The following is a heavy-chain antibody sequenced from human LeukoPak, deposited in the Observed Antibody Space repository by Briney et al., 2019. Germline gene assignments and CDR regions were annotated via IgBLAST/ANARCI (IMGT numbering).Heavy chain of an antibody. CDR3: ARGGVVVMGLLDY. D-gene: IGHD3-22*01. Sequence: SGTLSLTCAVSGGSISSSNWWSWVRQPPGQGLEWIGEIYHSGSTNCNPSLKSRVTISVDKSKNQFSLKLSSVTAADTAVYYCARGGVVVMGLLDYWGQGTLVTVSS. J-gene: IGHJ4*02. CDR2: IYHSGST. V-gene: IGHV4-4*02. CDR1: GGSISSSNW.